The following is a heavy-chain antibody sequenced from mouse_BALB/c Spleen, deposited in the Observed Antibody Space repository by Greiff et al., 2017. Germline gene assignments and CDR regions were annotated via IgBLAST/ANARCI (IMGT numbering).Heavy chain of an antibody. Sequence: QVQLKQSGPQLVRPGASVKISCKASGYSFTSYWMHWVKQRPGQGLEWIGMIDPSDSETRLNQKFKDKATLTVDKSSSTAYMQLSSPTSEDSAVYYCARYDDYDYFDYWGQGTTLTVSS. J-gene: IGHJ2*01. CDR1: GYSFTSYW. V-gene: IGHV1S126*01. CDR3: ARYDDYDYFDY. D-gene: IGHD2-3*01. CDR2: IDPSDSET.